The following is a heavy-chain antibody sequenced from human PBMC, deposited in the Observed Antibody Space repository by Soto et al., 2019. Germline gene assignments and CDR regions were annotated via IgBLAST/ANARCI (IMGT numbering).Heavy chain of an antibody. J-gene: IGHJ4*02. D-gene: IGHD2-15*01. CDR3: ARHAVVVVAATGYFDY. CDR1: VGSISSSSYY. CDR2: IYYSGST. Sequence: SETLSLTCTVSVGSISSSSYYWGWIRQPPGKGLEWIGSIYYSGSTYYNPSLKSRVTISVDTSKNQFSLKLSSVTAADTAVYYCARHAVVVVAATGYFDYWGQGTLVTVSS. V-gene: IGHV4-39*01.